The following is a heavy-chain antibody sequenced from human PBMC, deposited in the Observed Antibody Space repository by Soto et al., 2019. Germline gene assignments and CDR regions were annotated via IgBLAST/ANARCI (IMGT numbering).Heavy chain of an antibody. D-gene: IGHD4-4*01. V-gene: IGHV4-4*02. J-gene: IGHJ4*02. Sequence: QVQLQQSGPGLVKPSGTLSVTCAVSGGSISSSYWWSGVRHPPGKGLEWIGVIYHSGSTNYSPSLKIHGTVSIDRYKNKFSLYLNSVTAADTDVYYCSRGGDGDSSFFDYWGQGTLVTVSS. CDR3: SRGGDGDSSFFDY. CDR1: GGSISSSYW. CDR2: IYHSGST.